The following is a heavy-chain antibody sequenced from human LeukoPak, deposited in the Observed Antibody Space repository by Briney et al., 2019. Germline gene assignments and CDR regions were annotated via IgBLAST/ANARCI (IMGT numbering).Heavy chain of an antibody. J-gene: IGHJ3*02. CDR3: ARDRAPEFRAFDI. Sequence: SVKVSCKASGGTFSSYAISWVRQAPGQGAEWMGRIIPVLGIANYAQKFQGRVTITADKSTSTAYMELSRLRSEDTAVYYCARDRAPEFRAFDIWGQGTMVTVSS. CDR1: GGTFSSYA. V-gene: IGHV1-69*04. CDR2: IIPVLGIA. D-gene: IGHD3-10*01.